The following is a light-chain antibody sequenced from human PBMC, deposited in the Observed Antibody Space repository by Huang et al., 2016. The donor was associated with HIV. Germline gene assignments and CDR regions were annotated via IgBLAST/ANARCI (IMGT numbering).Light chain of an antibody. Sequence: DIQMTQSPSPLSASVGDRVTIPSKASQDISNHLNWYQQRTGKPHKLLIYDASNLEVGVPSRFSGSGSGTDFSFPISSLQPEDFATYYCQQYDNFPPSITFGQGTRLEIK. CDR3: QQYDNFPPSIT. V-gene: IGKV1-33*01. J-gene: IGKJ5*01. CDR1: QDISNH. CDR2: DAS.